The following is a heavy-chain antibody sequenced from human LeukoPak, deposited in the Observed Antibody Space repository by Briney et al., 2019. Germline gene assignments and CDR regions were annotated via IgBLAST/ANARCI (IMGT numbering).Heavy chain of an antibody. CDR2: INPNSGGT. CDR3: ATEGTVVTLV. D-gene: IGHD4-23*01. V-gene: IGHV1/OR15-1*04. CDR1: GYIFTDYY. Sequence: GASVKVSCKASGYIFTDYYMHWVRQAPGQELGWMGRINPNSGGTNYAQKFQGRVTMTRDTSTDTAYMELSSLRSEDTAVYYCATEGTVVTLVWGQGTLVTVSS. J-gene: IGHJ4*02.